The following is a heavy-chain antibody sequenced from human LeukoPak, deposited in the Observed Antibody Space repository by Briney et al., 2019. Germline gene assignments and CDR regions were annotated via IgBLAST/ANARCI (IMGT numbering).Heavy chain of an antibody. Sequence: SETLSLTCAVSGASISSSNYYWGWVRQSPGKGLEWIGSIDDSGSTYYNPSLKSRVTISVDTSKNQFSLKLSSVTAADTAVYYCARHKYDILTGYYYWGQGTLVTVSS. CDR2: IDDSGST. D-gene: IGHD3-9*01. CDR3: ARHKYDILTGYYY. J-gene: IGHJ4*02. V-gene: IGHV4-39*01. CDR1: GASISSSNYY.